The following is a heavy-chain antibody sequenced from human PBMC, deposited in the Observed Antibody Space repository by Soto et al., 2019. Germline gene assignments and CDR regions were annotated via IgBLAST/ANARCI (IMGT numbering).Heavy chain of an antibody. CDR2: VNPNSNET. Sequence: QVQLVESGAEVKKPGASVKVSCEASGYTFSSYDISWVRQATGQGLEWMGWVNPNSNETDYAQKSQGRVTMTGNTSIRTAYMELSSLRSDDTAVYYCVRSGRRSGIDYWGQGTLVTVSS. CDR1: GYTFSSYD. CDR3: VRSGRRSGIDY. D-gene: IGHD1-1*01. V-gene: IGHV1-8*02. J-gene: IGHJ4*02.